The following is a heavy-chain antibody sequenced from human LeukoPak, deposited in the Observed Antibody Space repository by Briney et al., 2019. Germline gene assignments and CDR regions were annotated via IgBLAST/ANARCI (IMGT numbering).Heavy chain of an antibody. D-gene: IGHD1-26*01. V-gene: IGHV3-74*03. CDR2: IKTDGSST. J-gene: IGHJ4*02. CDR3: ARSQSGSYDY. CDR1: GFSFSSYW. Sequence: PGGSLRLSCAASGFSFSSYWMHWVRQAPGKGPVWVSRIKTDGSSTKYADSVKGRFTISRDNAKNTLYLQMNSLRAEDTAVYYCARSQSGSYDYWGQGTLVTVSS.